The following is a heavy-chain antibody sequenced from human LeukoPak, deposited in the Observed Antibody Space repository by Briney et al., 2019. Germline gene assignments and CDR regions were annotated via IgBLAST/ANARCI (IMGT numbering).Heavy chain of an antibody. V-gene: IGHV4-34*01. CDR1: GGSFSTYY. CDR3: AGDYDSSGYYYSS. J-gene: IGHJ5*02. CDR2: INHSGST. D-gene: IGHD3-22*01. Sequence: PSETLSLTCAVYGGSFSTYYWSWIRQPPGKGLEWTGEINHSGSTNYNPSLKSRVTISVDMSKNQFSLKLSSVTAADTAVYYCAGDYDSSGYYYSSWGQGTLVTVSS.